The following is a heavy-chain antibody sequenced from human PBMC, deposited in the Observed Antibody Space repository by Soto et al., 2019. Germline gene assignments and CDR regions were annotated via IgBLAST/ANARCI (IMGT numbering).Heavy chain of an antibody. CDR2: TYYRSKWYN. Sequence: SQTLSLTCATSGDSVSSNSAAWNWIRQSPSRGLEWLGRTYYRSKWYNDYAVSVKSRITINPDTSKNQFSLQLNSVTPEDTAVYYCARQGGQQLMPNWFDPWGQGTLVTVSS. CDR1: GDSVSSNSAA. CDR3: ARQGGQQLMPNWFDP. J-gene: IGHJ5*02. D-gene: IGHD6-13*01. V-gene: IGHV6-1*01.